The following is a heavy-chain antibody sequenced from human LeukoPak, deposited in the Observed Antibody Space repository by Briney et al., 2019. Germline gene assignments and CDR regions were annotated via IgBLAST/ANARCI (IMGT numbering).Heavy chain of an antibody. J-gene: IGHJ4*02. V-gene: IGHV3-74*01. CDR3: ARSNQADDY. CDR2: INPGGSSI. Sequence: SGGSLRLSCAASGFTFSDYYMSWIRQAPGKGLVWVARINPGGSSITYADSVKGRFTISRDNAKNTLYLQMDSLRAEDTGVYYCARSNQADDYWGQGTLVTVSS. CDR1: GFTFSDYY. D-gene: IGHD1-14*01.